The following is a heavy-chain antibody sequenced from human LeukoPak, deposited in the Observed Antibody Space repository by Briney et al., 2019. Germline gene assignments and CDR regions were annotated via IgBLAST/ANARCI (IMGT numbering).Heavy chain of an antibody. CDR2: ITGSGAST. J-gene: IGHJ4*02. CDR1: GFTFNNYA. V-gene: IGHV3-23*01. CDR3: ARGPSGYHNT. D-gene: IGHD5-12*01. Sequence: GGSLRLSCTASGFTFNNYAMTWVRQAPGKGLEWVSAITGSGASTNYADSVKGRFTISRDNSKNTIYLQMNSLRAEDTAVYYCARGPSGYHNTGGQGTLVTVSS.